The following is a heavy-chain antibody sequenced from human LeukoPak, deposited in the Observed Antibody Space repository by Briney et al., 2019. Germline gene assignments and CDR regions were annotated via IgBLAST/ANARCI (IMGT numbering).Heavy chain of an antibody. V-gene: IGHV3-23*01. CDR3: AKMLYVGYGRSYFDY. Sequence: GGSLRLSCAASGFTFSSYAMSWVRQAPGKGLEWVSAISGSGGSTYYADSVKGRFTISRDNSKNTLSLQMNNLRAEDTAIYYCAKMLYVGYGRSYFDYWGQGTLATVSS. J-gene: IGHJ4*02. CDR2: ISGSGGST. CDR1: GFTFSSYA. D-gene: IGHD2-8*01.